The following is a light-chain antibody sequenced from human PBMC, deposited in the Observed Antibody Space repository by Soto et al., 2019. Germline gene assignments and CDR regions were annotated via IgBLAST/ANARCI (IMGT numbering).Light chain of an antibody. V-gene: IGKV1-5*01. CDR1: QSVRSW. CDR3: QQYDNYPLT. Sequence: DIPMTQSPSTLSASVGDRVTITCRASQSVRSWLAWYQQKPGRAPKFLIYDASSLESGVPSRFSGSGSGTEFTLTISNLQPDDFATYYCQQYDNYPLTFGGGTKVE. CDR2: DAS. J-gene: IGKJ4*01.